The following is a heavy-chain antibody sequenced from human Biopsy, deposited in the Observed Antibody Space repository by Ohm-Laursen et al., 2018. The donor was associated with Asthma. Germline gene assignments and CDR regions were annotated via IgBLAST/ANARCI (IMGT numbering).Heavy chain of an antibody. V-gene: IGHV3-48*01. D-gene: IGHD3-16*02. CDR2: ISSSSSTI. Sequence: SLRLSCSASGFTFSSYSMNWVRQAPGKGLEWVSYISSSSSTIYYADSVKGRFTISRDNAKNSLYLQMNSLRAEGTAVYYCARDLHPTNHLGELSEGFDYWGQGTLVTVSS. CDR1: GFTFSSYS. J-gene: IGHJ4*02. CDR3: ARDLHPTNHLGELSEGFDY.